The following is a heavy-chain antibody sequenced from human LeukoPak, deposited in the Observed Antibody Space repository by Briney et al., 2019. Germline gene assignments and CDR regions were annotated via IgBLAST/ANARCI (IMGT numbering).Heavy chain of an antibody. D-gene: IGHD2-2*02. V-gene: IGHV3-66*01. CDR1: GFAISSSY. Sequence: GGSLRLSCAASGFAISSSYMNWVRQAPGKGLEWVSIIYNEETTYYADSVRGRFTISRDDSKNTIYLQMNSVRAEDTGIYYCARDSFHTCWGQGTLVTVSS. CDR2: IYNEETT. J-gene: IGHJ4*02. CDR3: ARDSFHTC.